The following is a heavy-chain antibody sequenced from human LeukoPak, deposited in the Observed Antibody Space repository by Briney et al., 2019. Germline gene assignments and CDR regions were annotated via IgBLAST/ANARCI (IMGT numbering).Heavy chain of an antibody. J-gene: IGHJ4*02. Sequence: SETLSLTCTVCGGSISSYYWRWIRQPPGEGVEWIWYIYSSRSTNYPPSLRSRLPLSLYPSKNQFSLRLSSVTAADPAVYYCARHRVAAPNLDYWGQGTLVTVSS. CDR3: ARHRVAAPNLDY. CDR2: IYSSRST. V-gene: IGHV4-59*08. CDR1: GGSISSYY. D-gene: IGHD6-6*01.